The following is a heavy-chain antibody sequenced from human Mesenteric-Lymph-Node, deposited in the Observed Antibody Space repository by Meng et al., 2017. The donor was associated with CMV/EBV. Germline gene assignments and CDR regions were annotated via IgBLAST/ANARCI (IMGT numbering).Heavy chain of an antibody. CDR1: GYSMRSYY. CDR3: ARGGGSVYRVPEDY. D-gene: IGHD2-15*01. Sequence: CTVSGYSMRSYYGSWIRQSPGRGLEWIGYIYYSGSTDYNPSLKSRVAMTIDTSKNQFSLKLSSVTAADTAVYYCARGGGSVYRVPEDYWGQGTLVTVSS. J-gene: IGHJ4*02. CDR2: IYYSGST. V-gene: IGHV4-59*01.